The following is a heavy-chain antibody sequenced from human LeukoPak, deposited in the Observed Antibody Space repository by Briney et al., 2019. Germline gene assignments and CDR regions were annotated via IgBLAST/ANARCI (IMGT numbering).Heavy chain of an antibody. V-gene: IGHV3-21*04. D-gene: IGHD6-13*01. CDR2: IVGSSST. CDR1: GFTFSNFA. CDR3: ASRRASSWYEGFDY. Sequence: PGGSLRLSCAASGFTFSNFAMTWVRQAPGKGLEWVSSIVGSSSTYYADSLKGRFTISRDNAKNSLYLQMNSLRAEDTAVYYCASRRASSWYEGFDYWGQGTPVTVSS. J-gene: IGHJ4*02.